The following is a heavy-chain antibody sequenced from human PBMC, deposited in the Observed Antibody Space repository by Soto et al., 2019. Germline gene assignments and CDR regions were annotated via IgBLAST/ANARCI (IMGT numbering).Heavy chain of an antibody. V-gene: IGHV3-48*02. J-gene: IGHJ6*02. CDR1: GFTFSRYG. CDR3: ARDGYCVSTTCYFLPDV. CDR2: ISSSSSTI. D-gene: IGHD2-2*03. Sequence: EVQVVESGGGLVQPGGSLRLSCAASGFTFSRYGMNWVRKAPGKGLEWVAYISSSSSTIYYADSVKGRFTISRDNAKNSLYLQMNSLRDEDTAVYYCARDGYCVSTTCYFLPDVWGQGTTVTVSS.